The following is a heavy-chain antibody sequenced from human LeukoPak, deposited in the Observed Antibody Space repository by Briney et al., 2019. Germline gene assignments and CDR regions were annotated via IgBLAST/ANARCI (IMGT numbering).Heavy chain of an antibody. CDR2: INPNSGVT. CDR1: GYTFTGYY. V-gene: IGHV1-2*02. CDR3: ATAVLYGGNDFDY. Sequence: ASVKVPCKASGYTFTGYYMHWVRQAPGQGLEWMGWINPNSGVTKFAQRFQGRVTMTRDTSTSTAYLDLSSLRSDDTAVYYCATAVLYGGNDFDYWGQGTLVTVSS. J-gene: IGHJ4*02. D-gene: IGHD5-12*01.